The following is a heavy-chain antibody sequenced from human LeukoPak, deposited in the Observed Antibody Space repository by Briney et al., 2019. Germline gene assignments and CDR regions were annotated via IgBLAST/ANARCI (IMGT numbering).Heavy chain of an antibody. J-gene: IGHJ4*03. D-gene: IGHD1-1*01. V-gene: IGHV4-34*01. CDR3: ARGPTISETGYFDY. Sequence: SETLSLTCAVYGGSFSSYYWSWIRQSPGKRLEWIAEINHRGDTNYNPSVKSRVTISVDTSKNQFSLKVTSLTAADTAVYYCARGPTISETGYFDYWGQGTLVTVSS. CDR2: INHRGDT. CDR1: GGSFSSYY.